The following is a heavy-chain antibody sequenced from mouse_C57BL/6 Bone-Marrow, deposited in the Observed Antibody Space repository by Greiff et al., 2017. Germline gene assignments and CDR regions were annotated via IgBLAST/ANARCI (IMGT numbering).Heavy chain of an antibody. V-gene: IGHV1-81*01. CDR1: GYTFTSYG. J-gene: IGHJ1*03. D-gene: IGHD1-1*02. Sequence: VQLQQSGAELARPGASVKLSCKASGYTFTSYGISWVKQRTGQGLEWIGEIYPTSGNTYYNEKFKGKATLTADKSSSTAYMELRSLTSEDSAVYFGARWCYWYLDVWGTGTTVTVSS. CDR3: ARWCYWYLDV. CDR2: IYPTSGNT.